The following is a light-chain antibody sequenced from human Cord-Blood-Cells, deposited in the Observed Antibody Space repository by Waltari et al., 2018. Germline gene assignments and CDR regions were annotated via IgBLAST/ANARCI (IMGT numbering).Light chain of an antibody. CDR3: SAYTSSSTRV. CDR2: DVS. Sequence: QSALTQPASVSGSPGQSITISCTGTSSDVGGYNYVSWYQQHPGKAPKLMIYDVSNRPSVVSNRFSGSKSGNTASLTISGLQAEDEADYYSSAYTSSSTRVFGGGTKLTVL. CDR1: SSDVGGYNY. V-gene: IGLV2-14*01. J-gene: IGLJ3*02.